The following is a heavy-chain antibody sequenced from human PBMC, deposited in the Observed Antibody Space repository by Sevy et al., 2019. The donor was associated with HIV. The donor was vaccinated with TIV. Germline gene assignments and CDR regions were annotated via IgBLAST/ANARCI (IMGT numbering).Heavy chain of an antibody. V-gene: IGHV1-2*02. CDR1: GYTFIDYY. Sequence: ASVKVSCQTSGYTFIDYYIYWVRQTPGQGLEWMGWINPKNGGAKVAQKFQGRFTLTRVSSITTVSMSLTGLTFDDTGIYYCARGGRSEAGPDKWLDPWGQGSLVTVSS. CDR2: INPKNGGA. J-gene: IGHJ5*02. CDR3: ARGGRSEAGPDKWLDP.